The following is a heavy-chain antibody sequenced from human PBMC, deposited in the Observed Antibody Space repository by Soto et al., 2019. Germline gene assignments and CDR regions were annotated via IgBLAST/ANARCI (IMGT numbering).Heavy chain of an antibody. CDR3: AKDSGGGIAAAGAFDI. J-gene: IGHJ3*02. D-gene: IGHD6-13*01. V-gene: IGHV3-23*01. CDR1: GFTFSSYA. CDR2: ISGSGGST. Sequence: GGSLRLSCAASGFTFSSYAMSWVRQAPGKGLEWVSAISGSGGSTYYADSVKGRFTISRDNSKNTLYLQMNSLRAEDTAVYYCAKDSGGGIAAAGAFDIWGQGTMVTVSS.